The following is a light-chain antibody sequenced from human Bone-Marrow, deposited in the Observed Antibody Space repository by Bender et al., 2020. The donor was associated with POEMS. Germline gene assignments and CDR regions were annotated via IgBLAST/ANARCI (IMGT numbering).Light chain of an antibody. J-gene: IGLJ3*02. CDR3: AVWDDSLNGWV. Sequence: QSVLTQPPSVSGAPGQRVTISCTGSSSNIGSHAVNWYQQLPGTAPTLLIYSSRQRPSGVPDRFSGSRSGTSASLAISGLQSEDEADYYCAVWDDSLNGWVFGGGTKLTVL. CDR2: SSR. CDR1: SSNIGSHA. V-gene: IGLV1-44*01.